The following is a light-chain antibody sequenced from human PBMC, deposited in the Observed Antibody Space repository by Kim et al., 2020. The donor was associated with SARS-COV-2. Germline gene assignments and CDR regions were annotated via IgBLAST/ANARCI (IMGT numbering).Light chain of an antibody. CDR3: QQYNTWPRT. J-gene: IGKJ1*01. Sequence: EIVMTQSPATLSVSPGERATLSCRASQSVSSNLAWYQQKPGQAPRLLIDGASTRATGIPARFSGSGSGTDFTLTISSLQSEDFAVYFCQQYNTWPRTFGQGTKVEMK. V-gene: IGKV3-15*01. CDR1: QSVSSN. CDR2: GAS.